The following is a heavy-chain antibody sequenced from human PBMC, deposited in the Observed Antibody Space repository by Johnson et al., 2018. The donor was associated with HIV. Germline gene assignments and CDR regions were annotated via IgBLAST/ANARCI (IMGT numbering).Heavy chain of an antibody. Sequence: QVQLVESGGGVVQPGRSLRLSCAASGFTFSSYAMHWVRQAPGKGLEWVAVISNDGSNKYYADSVKGRFTISRDNSKNTLYLQMHSLRAEETAVYYCARDRQSGGGDADAFDIWGQGTMVSVSS. D-gene: IGHD1-26*01. V-gene: IGHV3-30*14. CDR3: ARDRQSGGGDADAFDI. CDR2: ISNDGSNK. J-gene: IGHJ3*02. CDR1: GFTFSSYA.